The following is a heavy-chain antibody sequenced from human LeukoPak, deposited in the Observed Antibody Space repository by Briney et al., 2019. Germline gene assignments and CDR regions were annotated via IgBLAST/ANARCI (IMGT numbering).Heavy chain of an antibody. D-gene: IGHD6-13*01. V-gene: IGHV4-61*01. CDR1: GGSISSSSYY. J-gene: IGHJ6*03. CDR2: IYYSGST. CDR3: ARTTEAHSWRTRYYDYYMDV. Sequence: PSETLSLTCTVSGGSISSSSYYWSWIRQPPGKGLEWIGYIYYSGSTNYNPSLKSRVTISVDTSKNQFSLKLNSVTAADTAVYYCARTTEAHSWRTRYYDYYMDVWGKGTTVTVSS.